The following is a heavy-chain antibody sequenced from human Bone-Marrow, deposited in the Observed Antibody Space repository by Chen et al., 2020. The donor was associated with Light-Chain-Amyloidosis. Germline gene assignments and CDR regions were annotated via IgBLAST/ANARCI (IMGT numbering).Heavy chain of an antibody. CDR2: IVGLTDAI. J-gene: IGHJ4*02. D-gene: IGHD6-13*01. Sequence: VRLVESGGGLVQPGGSLRLSRAASGFTFSGYSMNWVRQTPGKGLEWISYIVGLTDAIFYANSVRGRFTISRDNAKRSLYLQMNSLRVEDTAVYYCARDSGESAADDLWGQGTLVTVSP. V-gene: IGHV3-48*01. CDR3: ARDSGESAADDL. CDR1: GFTFSGYS.